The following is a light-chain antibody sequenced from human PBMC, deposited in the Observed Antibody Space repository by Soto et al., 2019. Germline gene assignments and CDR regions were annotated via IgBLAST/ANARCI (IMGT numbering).Light chain of an antibody. CDR2: SNN. CDR3: AAWDDSLNVLYV. Sequence: QSALTQPPSASGTPGQRVTISCSGSSSNIGSNTVNWYQQLPGTAPKLLIYSNNQRPSGVPDRFSGSKSGTSASLAISGLQSEDEADYYCAAWDDSLNVLYVCGTGTKVTVL. CDR1: SSNIGSNT. J-gene: IGLJ1*01. V-gene: IGLV1-44*01.